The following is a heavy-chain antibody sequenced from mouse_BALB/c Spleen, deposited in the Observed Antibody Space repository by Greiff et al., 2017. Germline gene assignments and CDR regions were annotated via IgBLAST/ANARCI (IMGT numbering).Heavy chain of an antibody. CDR3: ARDPDYFDY. CDR1: GFTFTDYY. CDR2: IRNKANGYTT. V-gene: IGHV7-3*02. Sequence: EVQGVESGGGLEQPGGSLRLSCATSGFTFTDYYMSWVRQPPGKALEWLGFIRNKANGYTTEYSASVKGRFTISRDNSQSILYLQMNTLRAEDSATYYCARDPDYFDYWGQGTTLTVSS. J-gene: IGHJ2*01.